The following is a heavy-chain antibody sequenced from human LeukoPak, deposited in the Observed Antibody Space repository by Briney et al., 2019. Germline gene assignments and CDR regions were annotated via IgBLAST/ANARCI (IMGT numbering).Heavy chain of an antibody. D-gene: IGHD3-3*01. CDR1: GGTFSSYA. CDR3: ARGAFWSGHGSYYYYYYMDV. J-gene: IGHJ6*03. V-gene: IGHV1-69*05. CDR2: IIPIFGTA. Sequence: SVKVSCKASGGTFSSYAISWVRQAPGQGLEWMGGIIPIFGTANYAQKFQGRVTITTDESTSTAYMELSSLRSEDTAVYYCARGAFWSGHGSYYYYYYMDVWGKGSTVTVSS.